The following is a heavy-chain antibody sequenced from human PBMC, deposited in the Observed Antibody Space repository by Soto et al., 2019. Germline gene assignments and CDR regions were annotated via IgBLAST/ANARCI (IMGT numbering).Heavy chain of an antibody. Sequence: SETLSLTCAVYGGSFSGYYWSWIRQPPGKGLEWIGEINHSGSTNYNPSLKSRVTISVDTSKNQFSLKLSSVTAADTAVYYCARVDVAAASLTYYFDYWGQGTLVTVSS. D-gene: IGHD6-13*01. CDR3: ARVDVAAASLTYYFDY. J-gene: IGHJ4*02. CDR2: INHSGST. CDR1: GGSFSGYY. V-gene: IGHV4-34*01.